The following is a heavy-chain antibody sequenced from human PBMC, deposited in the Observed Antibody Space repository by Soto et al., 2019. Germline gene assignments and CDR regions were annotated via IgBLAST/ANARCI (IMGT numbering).Heavy chain of an antibody. J-gene: IGHJ4*02. CDR1: GFSFRSYW. Sequence: GGSLRLSCAASGFSFRSYWMSWVRQAPGKGLEWVASIQQDGGEEDYVDSVKGRFIISRDDSKNSLYLQMSSLRGEDTAVYYCARLRGGYDFDYWGQGTQVTVSS. D-gene: IGHD5-12*01. V-gene: IGHV3-7*01. CDR3: ARLRGGYDFDY. CDR2: IQQDGGEE.